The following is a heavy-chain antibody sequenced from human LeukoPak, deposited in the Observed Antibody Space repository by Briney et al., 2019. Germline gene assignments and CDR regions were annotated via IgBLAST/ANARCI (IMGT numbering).Heavy chain of an antibody. CDR1: GASVSSDY. CDR3: GRNLGSGSDH. D-gene: IGHD3-10*01. CDR2: THYRGDI. V-gene: IGHV4-59*02. J-gene: IGHJ4*02. Sequence: SETLSLTCSVSGASVSSDYWNWIRQSPGRGLEWIGYTHYRGDINYNPSLKSRLTMSVDASSNQVSLKLSSVTAADAAVYSCGRNLGSGSDHWGQGTLVTVSS.